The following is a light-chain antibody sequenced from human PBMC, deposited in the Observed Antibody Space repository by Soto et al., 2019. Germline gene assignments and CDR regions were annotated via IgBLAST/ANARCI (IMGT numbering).Light chain of an antibody. J-gene: IGKJ1*01. Sequence: EIVLTQSPGTLSLSPGERATLSCRASQSVSSSYLAWYQQKPGQAPRLLIYGKSSRATGIPDRCSDSASGTHFTLTISRLEPEDIAVYYWQQYGSSPWTFGQGTKVEIK. V-gene: IGKV3-20*01. CDR1: QSVSSSY. CDR2: GKS. CDR3: QQYGSSPWT.